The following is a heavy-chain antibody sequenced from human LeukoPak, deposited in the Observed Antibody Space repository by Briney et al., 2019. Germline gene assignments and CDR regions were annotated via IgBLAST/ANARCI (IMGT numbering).Heavy chain of an antibody. CDR3: ATTTFTYYYDSSGYFTREYFDY. D-gene: IGHD3-22*01. Sequence: GGSLRLSCAGPGFTFNSYWMSWVRQAPGKGLEWVANIKQDGSEKYYVDSVKGRFTISRDNAKNSLYRHMNSLRAEDTAVYYCATTTFTYYYDSSGYFTREYFDYWGQGTLVTVSS. J-gene: IGHJ4*02. V-gene: IGHV3-7*01. CDR2: IKQDGSEK. CDR1: GFTFNSYW.